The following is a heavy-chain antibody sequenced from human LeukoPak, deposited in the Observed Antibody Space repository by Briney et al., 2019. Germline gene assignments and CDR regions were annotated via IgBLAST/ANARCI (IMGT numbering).Heavy chain of an antibody. J-gene: IGHJ4*02. CDR3: ARDGGTDTYNYYFDY. D-gene: IGHD1-1*01. CDR2: ISSSGTSI. V-gene: IGHV3-11*04. CDR1: GFTFSDYY. Sequence: GGSLRLSCAASGFTFSDYYMSWIRQAPGKGLECVSYISSSGTSIYYADSVKGRFTISRDNAKNSLYLQMNSLRAEDTAVYYCARDGGTDTYNYYFDYWGQGTLVTVSS.